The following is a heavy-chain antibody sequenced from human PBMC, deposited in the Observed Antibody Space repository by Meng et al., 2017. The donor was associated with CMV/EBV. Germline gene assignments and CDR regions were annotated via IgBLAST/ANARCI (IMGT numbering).Heavy chain of an antibody. CDR1: GFTFSSYA. V-gene: IGHV3-23*01. CDR3: ARERVNWNYDQGFDP. D-gene: IGHD1-7*01. Sequence: GESLKISCAASGFTFSSYAMSWVRQAPGKGLEWVSAISGSGGSTYYADSVKGRFTISRDNSKNTLYLQMNSLRAEDTAVYYCARERVNWNYDQGFDPWGQGTLVTVSS. J-gene: IGHJ5*02. CDR2: ISGSGGST.